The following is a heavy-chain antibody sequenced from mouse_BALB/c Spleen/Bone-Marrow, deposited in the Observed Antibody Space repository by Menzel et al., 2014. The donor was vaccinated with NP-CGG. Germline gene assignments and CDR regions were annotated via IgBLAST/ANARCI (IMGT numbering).Heavy chain of an antibody. CDR3: TRWYYGNYFDY. V-gene: IGHV1S81*02. Sequence: VQLVESGAELVKPGASVKLSCKASGYTFXSYYMYWVKQRPGQGLEWIGEINPSNGGTNFNEKFKSKATLTVDKSSSTAYMQLSSLTSEDSAVYYCTRWYYGNYFDYWGQGTTLTVSS. J-gene: IGHJ2*01. CDR1: GYTFXSYY. CDR2: INPSNGGT. D-gene: IGHD2-1*01.